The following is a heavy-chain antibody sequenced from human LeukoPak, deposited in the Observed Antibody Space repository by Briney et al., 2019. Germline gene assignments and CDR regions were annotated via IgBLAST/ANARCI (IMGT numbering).Heavy chain of an antibody. CDR1: GFTFSSYG. Sequence: GRSLRLSCAASGFTFSSYGMHWVRQAPGKGLEWVAVIWYDGSNKYYADSVKGRFTISRDNSKNTLYLQMNSLRAEDTAVYYCAREEAIAPGGTFFDYWGQGTLVTVSS. J-gene: IGHJ4*02. V-gene: IGHV3-33*01. D-gene: IGHD6-13*01. CDR2: IWYDGSNK. CDR3: AREEAIAPGGTFFDY.